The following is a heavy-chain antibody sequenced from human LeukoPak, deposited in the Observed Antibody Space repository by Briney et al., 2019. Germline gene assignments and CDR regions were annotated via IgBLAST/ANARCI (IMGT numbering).Heavy chain of an antibody. V-gene: IGHV4-34*01. D-gene: IGHD1-26*01. CDR1: GGSFSGYY. J-gene: IGHJ4*02. CDR3: ARAHALDIVGATLRKYYFDY. Sequence: SETLSLTCAVYGGSFSGYYWSWIRQPPGKGLEWIGEINHSGSTNYNPSLKSRVTISVDTSKNQFSLKLSSVTAADTAVYYCARAHALDIVGATLRKYYFDYWGQGTLVTVSS. CDR2: INHSGST.